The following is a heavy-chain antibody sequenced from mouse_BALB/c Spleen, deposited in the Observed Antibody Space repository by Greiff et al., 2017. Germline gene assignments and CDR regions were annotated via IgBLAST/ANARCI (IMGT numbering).Heavy chain of an antibody. CDR3: ARKDGNYEAWFAY. D-gene: IGHD2-1*01. J-gene: IGHJ3*01. CDR1: GFTFSSYA. Sequence: EVQGVESGGGLVKPGGSLKLSCAASGFTFSSYAMSWVRQTPEKGLEWVAYISSGSSTIYYADTVKGRFTISRDNPKNTLFLQMTSLRSEDTAMYYCARKDGNYEAWFAYWGQGTLVTVSA. CDR2: ISSGSSTI. V-gene: IGHV5-17*02.